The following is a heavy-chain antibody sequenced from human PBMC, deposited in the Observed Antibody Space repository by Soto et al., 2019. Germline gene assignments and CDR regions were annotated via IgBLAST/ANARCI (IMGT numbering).Heavy chain of an antibody. V-gene: IGHV1-8*01. CDR3: ARERTGTTSNWFDP. Sequence: GASVKVSCKASGYTFTIYDINWVRQATGHGLEWMGWMNPNSGNTVYAQKFQGRVTMTRDTSISTAYMELSSLRSEDTAVYYCARERTGTTSNWFDPWGQGTLVTVSS. CDR1: GYTFTIYD. J-gene: IGHJ5*02. D-gene: IGHD1-7*01. CDR2: MNPNSGNT.